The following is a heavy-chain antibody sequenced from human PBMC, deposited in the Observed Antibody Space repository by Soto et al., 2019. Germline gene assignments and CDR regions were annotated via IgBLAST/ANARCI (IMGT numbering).Heavy chain of an antibody. V-gene: IGHV1-3*01. CDR2: INAANGDT. J-gene: IGHJ5*02. CDR1: GYTFTSYG. D-gene: IGHD6-13*01. CDR3: VRRHVSATGIDWFDP. Sequence: ASVKVSCKASGYTFTSYGIHWVRQAPGQRLEWMGWINAANGDTKYSPKFQGRVTITRGTSASTAYMELSSLRSEDTAVYYCVRRHVSATGIDWFDPWGQGTLVTV.